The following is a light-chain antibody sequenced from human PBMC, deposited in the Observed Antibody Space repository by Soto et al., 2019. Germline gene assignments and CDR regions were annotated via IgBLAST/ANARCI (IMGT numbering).Light chain of an antibody. V-gene: IGKV3-20*01. J-gene: IGKJ4*01. Sequence: EIVLTQSPGTLSLSPGERATLSCRASQSVSSSYLAWYQQKPGQAPRLLIYGASNRATGIPDRVSGSGSGTDFTLTISRLEPEEFAVYYGQQYGSSPATFGGGTKVDI. CDR3: QQYGSSPAT. CDR2: GAS. CDR1: QSVSSSY.